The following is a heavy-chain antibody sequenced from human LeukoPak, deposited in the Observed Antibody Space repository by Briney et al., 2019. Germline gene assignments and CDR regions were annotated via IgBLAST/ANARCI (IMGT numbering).Heavy chain of an antibody. CDR2: ISYDGSNK. D-gene: IGHD6-19*01. CDR1: GFTFSSYG. Sequence: PGGSLRLSCAASGFTFSSYGMHWVRQAPGKGLEWVAVISYDGSNKYYADSVKGRFTISRDNSQNTLYLQMNSLRVEDTAVYYCAKPVAGTLRGFEYWGQGTLVTVSS. V-gene: IGHV3-30-3*02. J-gene: IGHJ4*02. CDR3: AKPVAGTLRGFEY.